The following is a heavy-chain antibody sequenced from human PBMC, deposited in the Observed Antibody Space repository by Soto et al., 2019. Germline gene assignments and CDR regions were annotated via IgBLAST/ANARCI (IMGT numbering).Heavy chain of an antibody. Sequence: ASVKVSCKASGYTFTGYYMHWVRQAPGQGLKWMGWINPNSGGTNYAQKFQGWVTMTRDTSISTAYMELSRLRSDDTAVYYCARGAGYSSGWSRSSNWFDPWGQGTLVTVSS. J-gene: IGHJ5*02. V-gene: IGHV1-2*04. CDR1: GYTFTGYY. D-gene: IGHD6-19*01. CDR3: ARGAGYSSGWSRSSNWFDP. CDR2: INPNSGGT.